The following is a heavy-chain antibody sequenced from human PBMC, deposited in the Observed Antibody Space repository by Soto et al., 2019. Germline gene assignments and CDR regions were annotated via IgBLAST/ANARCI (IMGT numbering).Heavy chain of an antibody. CDR3: ARHGIAAAGSEDWFDP. CDR1: GYTFTSYG. J-gene: IGHJ5*02. Sequence: ASVKVSCKASGYTFTSYGISWVRQAPGQGLEWMGWISAYNGNTNYAQKLQGRVTMTTDTSTSTAYRELRSLRSDDTAVYYCARHGIAAAGSEDWFDPWGQGTLVTVSS. D-gene: IGHD6-13*01. V-gene: IGHV1-18*01. CDR2: ISAYNGNT.